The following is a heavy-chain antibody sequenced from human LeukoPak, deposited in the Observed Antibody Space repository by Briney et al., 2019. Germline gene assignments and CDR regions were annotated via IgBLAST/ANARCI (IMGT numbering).Heavy chain of an antibody. Sequence: GGSLRLSCAASGFTVSSYSMNWVRQVPGKGLEWVSHISSSGSMIWYGESVKGRFTISRDSAKNSLHLQMNSLRAEDTAVYYCAKQLGYCSDGNCYFPYWGQGTLVTVSS. J-gene: IGHJ4*02. D-gene: IGHD2-15*01. CDR2: ISSSGSMI. CDR1: GFTVSSYS. CDR3: AKQLGYCSDGNCYFPY. V-gene: IGHV3-48*01.